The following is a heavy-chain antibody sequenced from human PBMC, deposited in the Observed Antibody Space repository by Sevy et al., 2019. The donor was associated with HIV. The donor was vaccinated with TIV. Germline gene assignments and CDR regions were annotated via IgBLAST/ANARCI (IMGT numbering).Heavy chain of an antibody. J-gene: IGHJ4*02. V-gene: IGHV3-49*03. CDR1: GFTFGDYA. CDR3: SREGSQLLFLGGYYFDY. Sequence: GGSLRLSCTASGFTFGDYAMSWFRQAPGKGLEWVGFIRSKAYGGTTEYAASVKGRLTISRDDSKSIAYLQMNSLKTEDTAVYYCSREGSQLLFLGGYYFDYWGQGTLVTVSS. D-gene: IGHD2-2*01. CDR2: IRSKAYGGTT.